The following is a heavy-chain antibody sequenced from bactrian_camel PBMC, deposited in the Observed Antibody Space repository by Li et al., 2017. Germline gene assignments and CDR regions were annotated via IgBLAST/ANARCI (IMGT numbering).Heavy chain of an antibody. CDR1: RYFAC. V-gene: IGHV3S55*01. J-gene: IGHJ4*01. Sequence: HVQLVESGGGSVQAGGSVRLSCVASRYFACMGWFRQVPEKAREGVASIDRDGRTSYADSVKGRFTISKDNANNTLDLQMNGLKPEDIAMYYCAAGPSTLCTRLVFAPGTFDAADFEFWGQGTQVTVS. D-gene: IGHD6*01. CDR2: IDRDGRT. CDR3: AAGPSTLCTRLVFAPGTFDAADFEF.